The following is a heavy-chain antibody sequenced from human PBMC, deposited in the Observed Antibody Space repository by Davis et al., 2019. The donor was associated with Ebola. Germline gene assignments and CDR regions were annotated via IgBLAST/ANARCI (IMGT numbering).Heavy chain of an antibody. D-gene: IGHD1/OR15-1a*01. CDR3: AKWEQGYGFDY. CDR2: ISYDGSNK. J-gene: IGHJ4*02. V-gene: IGHV3-30*18. Sequence: SLKISCAASGFTFSSYGMHWVRQAPGKGLEWVAVISYDGSNKYYADSVKGRFTISSDKSKNTLYLQMNSLRAEDTGVYYCAKWEQGYGFDYWGQGTLVTVSS. CDR1: GFTFSSYG.